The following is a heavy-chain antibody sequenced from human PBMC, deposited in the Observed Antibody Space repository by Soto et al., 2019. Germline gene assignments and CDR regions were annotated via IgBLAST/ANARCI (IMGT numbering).Heavy chain of an antibody. CDR1: GFTFNRYG. CDR2: ISDDGSDK. V-gene: IGHV3-30*18. CDR3: AKTLRFLELALDYYYGMDV. Sequence: PGGSLRLSCAASGFTFNRYGIHWVRQAPGKGLEWVALISDDGSDKDYADSVKGRFTISRDNSKNTLYLQMNSLRPEDTAVYYCAKTLRFLELALDYYYGMDVWGQGTTVTVS. D-gene: IGHD3-3*01. J-gene: IGHJ6*02.